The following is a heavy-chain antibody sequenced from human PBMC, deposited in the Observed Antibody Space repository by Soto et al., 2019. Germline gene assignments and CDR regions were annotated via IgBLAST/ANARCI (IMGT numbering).Heavy chain of an antibody. Sequence: QVQLVQSGAEVKKPGSSVKVSCKASGGTFSSYAISWVRQAPGQGLEWMGGIIPIFGTANYAQKFQGRVTMTAGEXXSXAXXGLSSLRSEDTAVYYCARVPEWTNMIVGGAEYFQHWGQGTLVTVSS. CDR2: IIPIFGTA. D-gene: IGHD3-22*01. CDR1: GGTFSSYA. J-gene: IGHJ1*01. CDR3: ARVPEWTNMIVGGAEYFQH. V-gene: IGHV1-69*12.